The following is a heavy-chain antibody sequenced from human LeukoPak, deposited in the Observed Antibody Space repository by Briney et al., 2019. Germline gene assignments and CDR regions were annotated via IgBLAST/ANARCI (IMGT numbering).Heavy chain of an antibody. D-gene: IGHD3-9*01. CDR1: GFTVSSNY. CDR2: IYSGGGT. V-gene: IGHV3-66*01. Sequence: PGGSLRLSCAASGFTVSSNYMSWVRQAPGKGLEWVSVIYSGGGTYYADSVKGRFTISRDNSKNTLYLQMNSLRAEDTALYHCARGRYFDWLSLGGYFDYWGQGTLVTVSS. CDR3: ARGRYFDWLSLGGYFDY. J-gene: IGHJ4*02.